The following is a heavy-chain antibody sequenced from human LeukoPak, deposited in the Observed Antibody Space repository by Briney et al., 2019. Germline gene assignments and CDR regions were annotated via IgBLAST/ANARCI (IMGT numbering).Heavy chain of an antibody. Sequence: SETLSLTCAVYGGSFSGYYWSWIRQPPGKGLEWIGEINHSGSTNYNPSLKSRVTISVDTSKNQFSLKMNSMTAADTAVYYCARERAAGNPSHFDYWGQGSLVTVSS. CDR2: INHSGST. V-gene: IGHV4-34*01. CDR1: GGSFSGYY. J-gene: IGHJ4*02. D-gene: IGHD6-13*01. CDR3: ARERAAGNPSHFDY.